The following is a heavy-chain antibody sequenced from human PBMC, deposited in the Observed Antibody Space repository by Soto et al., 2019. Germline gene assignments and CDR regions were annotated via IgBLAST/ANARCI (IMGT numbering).Heavy chain of an antibody. CDR1: GGTFSSYA. J-gene: IGHJ6*02. CDR3: ARSVTMVRGVIITPSYYYYGMDV. D-gene: IGHD3-10*01. V-gene: IGHV1-69*01. Sequence: QVQLVQSGAEVKKPGSSVKVSCKASGGTFSSYAISWVRQAPGQGLEWMGGIIPIVGTANYAQKFQGRVTITADESTSTAYMELSSLRSEDTAVYYCARSVTMVRGVIITPSYYYYGMDVWGQGTTVTVSS. CDR2: IIPIVGTA.